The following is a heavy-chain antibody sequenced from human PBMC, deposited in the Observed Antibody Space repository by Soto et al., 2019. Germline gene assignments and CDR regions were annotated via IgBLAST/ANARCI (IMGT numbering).Heavy chain of an antibody. D-gene: IGHD3-22*01. Sequence: GSLRLSCAASGFTFSTYNMNWVRQAPGKGLEWVSYISDSSSTIHYADSVKGRFTISRDNAKNSLYLQMNSLRAEDTAVYYCARDDYPYYDDSSGYHFDYWGQGALVTVSS. CDR1: GFTFSTYN. V-gene: IGHV3-48*01. J-gene: IGHJ4*02. CDR2: ISDSSSTI. CDR3: ARDDYPYYDDSSGYHFDY.